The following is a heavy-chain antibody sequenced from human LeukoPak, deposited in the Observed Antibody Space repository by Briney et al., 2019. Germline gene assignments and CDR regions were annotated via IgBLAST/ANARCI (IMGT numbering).Heavy chain of an antibody. J-gene: IGHJ4*02. CDR1: GFTFSSYS. V-gene: IGHV3-21*01. D-gene: IGHD3-10*01. Sequence: NPGGSLRLSCAASGFTFSSYSMNWVRQAPGKGLEWVSSISSSSSYIYYADSVKGRFTISRDNAKNSLYLQMNSLRAEDTAVYYCARDAPGEYYFDYWGQGTLVTVSS. CDR2: ISSSSSYI. CDR3: ARDAPGEYYFDY.